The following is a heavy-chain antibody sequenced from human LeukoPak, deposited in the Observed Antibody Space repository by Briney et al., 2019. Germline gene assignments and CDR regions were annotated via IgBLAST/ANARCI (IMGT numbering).Heavy chain of an antibody. CDR2: ISSSGSTI. D-gene: IGHD3-3*01. V-gene: IGHV3-48*03. J-gene: IGHJ3*02. Sequence: GGSLRLSCAASGFTFSSYEMNWVRQAPGKGLEWASYISSSGSTIYYADSVKGRFTISRDNAKNSLYLQMNSLRAEDTAVYYCATYYDFWSGYYPGGAIDIWGQGTMVTVSS. CDR1: GFTFSSYE. CDR3: ATYYDFWSGYYPGGAIDI.